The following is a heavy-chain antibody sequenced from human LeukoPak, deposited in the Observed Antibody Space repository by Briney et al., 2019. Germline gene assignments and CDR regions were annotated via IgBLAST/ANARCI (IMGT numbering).Heavy chain of an antibody. J-gene: IGHJ3*02. D-gene: IGHD4-23*01. CDR2: IYYTGST. Sequence: SETLSLTCAVSGGSMGTSGYGWGWSRQPPGKGLEWIGSIYYTGSTYYNPSRKSRVTISVDTSKKQFSLKLTSVTAADTAVYYCARRVGNYGGGAFDIWSQGIMVTVSS. V-gene: IGHV4-39*01. CDR1: GGSMGTSGYG. CDR3: ARRVGNYGGGAFDI.